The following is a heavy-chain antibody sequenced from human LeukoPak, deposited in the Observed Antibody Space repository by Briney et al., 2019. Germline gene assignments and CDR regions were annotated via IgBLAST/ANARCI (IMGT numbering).Heavy chain of an antibody. Sequence: ASVKVSRKASGYTFTGYYMHWVRQAPGQGLEWMGWINPNSGGTKYAQKFQGRVTMTRDTSISTAYMELSSLTSDDTAVYYCARSRTKYIVATIWGQGTLVTVSS. J-gene: IGHJ4*02. CDR2: INPNSGGT. V-gene: IGHV1-2*02. CDR3: ARSRTKYIVATI. D-gene: IGHD5-12*01. CDR1: GYTFTGYY.